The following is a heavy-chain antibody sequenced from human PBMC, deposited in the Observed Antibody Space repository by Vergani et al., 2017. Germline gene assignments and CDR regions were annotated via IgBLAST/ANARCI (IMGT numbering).Heavy chain of an antibody. Sequence: QVQLQESGPGLVKPSQTLSLTCTVSGGSISSGDYYWSWIRQPPWKGLEWIGYIYYSGSTYYNPSLKSRVTISVDTSKNQFSLKLSSVTAADTAGYYCARVGVVRAVSYYYYYYGMNVWGQGTTVTVAS. CDR3: ARVGVVRAVSYYYYYYGMNV. J-gene: IGHJ6*02. D-gene: IGHD3-10*01. CDR2: IYYSGST. V-gene: IGHV4-30-4*08. CDR1: GGSISSGDYY.